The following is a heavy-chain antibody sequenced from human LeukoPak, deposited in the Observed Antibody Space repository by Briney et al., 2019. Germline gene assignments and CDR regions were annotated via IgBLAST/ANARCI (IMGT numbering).Heavy chain of an antibody. CDR2: IDPSDSYT. D-gene: IGHD1-7*01. J-gene: IGHJ5*02. CDR1: GYRFTSYW. Sequence: GESLKISCQGSGYRFTSYWISWVRQMPGKGLEWMGGIDPSDSYTNYSPSFQGHVTISADRSISTAYLQWSSLKASDTAMYYCAQSRITGTTDWFDPWGQGTLVTVSS. V-gene: IGHV5-10-1*01. CDR3: AQSRITGTTDWFDP.